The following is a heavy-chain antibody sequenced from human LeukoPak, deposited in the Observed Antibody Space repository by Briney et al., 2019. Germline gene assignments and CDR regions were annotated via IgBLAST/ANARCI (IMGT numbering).Heavy chain of an antibody. CDR2: INSDGSGT. Sequence: GGSLRLSCAASGFTFSSSWMHWVRQASGKGLVWVSRINSDGSGTTDADSVKGRFTISRDNAKNTLYLQMNSLRAEGTAVYYCAKDQGGSGYVGYWGQGTLVTVSS. D-gene: IGHD5-12*01. CDR3: AKDQGGSGYVGY. J-gene: IGHJ4*02. CDR1: GFTFSSSW. V-gene: IGHV3-74*03.